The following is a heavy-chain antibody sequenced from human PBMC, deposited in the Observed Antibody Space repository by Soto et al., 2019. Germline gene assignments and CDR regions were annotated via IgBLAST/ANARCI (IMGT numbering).Heavy chain of an antibody. J-gene: IGHJ4*02. D-gene: IGHD2-2*01. V-gene: IGHV3-23*01. CDR2: ISGSADNT. CDR3: AKGSRESATCCGED. Sequence: PGVSLRLSCEATGFTFSSYAMNWVRQAPGKGLEWVSVISGSADNTYYADSVKGRFTISRDNSKNTLYLQMNSLRVEDTAAYYCAKGSRESATCCGEDWGRGTLVTVSS. CDR1: GFTFSSYA.